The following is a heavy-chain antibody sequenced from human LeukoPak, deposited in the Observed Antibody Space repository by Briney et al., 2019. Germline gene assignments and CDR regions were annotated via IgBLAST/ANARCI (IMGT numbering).Heavy chain of an antibody. J-gene: IGHJ4*02. V-gene: IGHV4-59*08. CDR3: ARMARLPRLQPFDY. CDR1: GGSISSYY. Sequence: SETLSLTCTVSGGSISSYYWSWIRQPPGKGLEWIGYIYYSGITNYNPSLKSRLTISVDTYKNQFSLKLSSVTAADTAVYYCARMARLPRLQPFDYWGQGTLVTVSS. CDR2: IYYSGIT. D-gene: IGHD5-24*01.